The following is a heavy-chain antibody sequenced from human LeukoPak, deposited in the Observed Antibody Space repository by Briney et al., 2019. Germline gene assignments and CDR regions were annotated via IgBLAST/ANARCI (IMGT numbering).Heavy chain of an antibody. CDR3: ARERLDTKGYSYGYTTYYYYYGMDV. CDR1: GGTFSSYA. Sequence: SVKVSCKASGGTFSSYAISWVRQAPGRGLEWMGGIIPIFGTANYAQKFQGRVTITADESTSTAYMELSSLRSEDTAVYYCARERLDTKGYSYGYTTYYYYYGMDVWGQGTTVTVSS. CDR2: IIPIFGTA. V-gene: IGHV1-69*13. J-gene: IGHJ6*02. D-gene: IGHD5-18*01.